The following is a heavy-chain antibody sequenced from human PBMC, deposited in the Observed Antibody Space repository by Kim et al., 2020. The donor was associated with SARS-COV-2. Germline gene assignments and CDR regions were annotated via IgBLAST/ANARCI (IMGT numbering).Heavy chain of an antibody. D-gene: IGHD1-20*01. J-gene: IGHJ3*02. V-gene: IGHV4-61*01. CDR3: ARVPDYNWNGAFDI. CDR1: GGSVSSGSYY. Sequence: SETLSLTCTVSGGSVSSGSYYWSWIRQPPGKGLEWIGYIYYSGSTNYNPSLKSRVTISVDTSKNQFSLKLSSVTAADTAVYYCARVPDYNWNGAFDIWG. CDR2: IYYSGST.